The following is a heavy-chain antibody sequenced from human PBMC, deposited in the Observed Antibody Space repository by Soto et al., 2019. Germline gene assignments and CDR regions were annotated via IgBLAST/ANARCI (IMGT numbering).Heavy chain of an antibody. V-gene: IGHV1-69*01. Sequence: QVQLVQSGAEVKKPGSSVKVSCKASGGTFSSYAISWVRQAPGQGLEWMGGIIPIFGTANYAQKFQGRVTITADESTSTAYMELSSLRSEDTAVYYCARVVGATPYYYYYYGMDVWGQGTTVTVSS. CDR3: ARVVGATPYYYYYYGMDV. J-gene: IGHJ6*02. D-gene: IGHD1-26*01. CDR1: GGTFSSYA. CDR2: IIPIFGTA.